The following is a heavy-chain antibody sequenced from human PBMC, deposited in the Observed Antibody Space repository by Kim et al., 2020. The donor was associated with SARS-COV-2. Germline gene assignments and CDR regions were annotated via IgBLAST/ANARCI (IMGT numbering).Heavy chain of an antibody. CDR2: ILYDGSKK. V-gene: IGHV3-30*18. J-gene: IGHJ4*02. D-gene: IGHD3-10*01. Sequence: GGSLRLSCAASGFTFSNYDMHWVRQAPGKGLEWVAVILYDGSKKYYADSVKGRFTISRDNSKNTLYVQMDSLRAEDTAVYYCAKDGPSKAESGSGPFDYWGQGTLVTVSS. CDR3: AKDGPSKAESGSGPFDY. CDR1: GFTFSNYD.